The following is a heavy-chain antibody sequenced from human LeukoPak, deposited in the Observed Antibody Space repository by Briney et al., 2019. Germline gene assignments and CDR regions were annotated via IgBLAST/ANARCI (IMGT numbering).Heavy chain of an antibody. Sequence: GSSVKVSCKASGGTFSSYAISWVRQAPGQGLEWMGRIIPIFGTANYAQKFQGRVTITTDESTSTAYMELSSLRSEDTAVYYCAGDRSYSGSSTHIDYWGQGTLSPSPQ. J-gene: IGHJ4*02. CDR2: IIPIFGTA. CDR1: GGTFSSYA. V-gene: IGHV1-69*05. D-gene: IGHD1-26*01. CDR3: AGDRSYSGSSTHIDY.